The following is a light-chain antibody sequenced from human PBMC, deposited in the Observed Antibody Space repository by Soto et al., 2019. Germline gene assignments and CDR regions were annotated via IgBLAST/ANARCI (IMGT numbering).Light chain of an antibody. V-gene: IGKV1-5*01. CDR3: QKYNNWPYT. J-gene: IGKJ2*01. CDR1: QSVSSW. CDR2: EAS. Sequence: DIQMTQSPSTLSASVGDRVTITCRASQSVSSWLAWYQQKPGKAPKLLIYEASTRASGIPSRFSGSGSGTEFTLTISSLQSEDFAVYYCQKYNNWPYTFGQGTKVDI.